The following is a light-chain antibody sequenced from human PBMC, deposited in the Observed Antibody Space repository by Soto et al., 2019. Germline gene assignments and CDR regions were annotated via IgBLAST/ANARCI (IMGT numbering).Light chain of an antibody. CDR1: SSDIGAYDY. J-gene: IGLJ1*01. Sequence: QSALTQPASLSGSPGQSITISCTGTSSDIGAYDYVSWFQQHPGKAPKLMISEVNNRPSGVSNRFSGSKSGNTAYLTISGLQVEDEAAYFCSSFTTTSTPVFG. CDR2: EVN. V-gene: IGLV2-14*01. CDR3: SSFTTTSTPV.